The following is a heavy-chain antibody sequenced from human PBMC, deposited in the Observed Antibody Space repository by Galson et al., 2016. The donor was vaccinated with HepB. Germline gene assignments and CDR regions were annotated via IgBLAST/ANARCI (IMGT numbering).Heavy chain of an antibody. V-gene: IGHV4-39*01. CDR2: IYSSGRT. CDR1: GGSISSNTHY. D-gene: IGHD3-3*01. CDR3: MSRSINYGFWSGSHVPDY. Sequence: ETLSLTCSVSGGSISSNTHYWGWIRQPPGKGLEWIATIYSSGRTYYNPSLKSRVTISVDTSKNPFSLQLRSLTAADTAVFYCMSRSINYGFWSGSHVPDYWGQGTLVTVSS. J-gene: IGHJ4*02.